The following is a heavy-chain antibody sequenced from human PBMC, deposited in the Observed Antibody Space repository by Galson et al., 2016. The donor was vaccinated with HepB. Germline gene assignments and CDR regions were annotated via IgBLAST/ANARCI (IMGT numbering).Heavy chain of an antibody. CDR1: GFTFSSYG. V-gene: IGHV3-33*01. J-gene: IGHJ4*02. CDR3: ARAYCTNGTCYTG. CDR2: IWYDGSKK. D-gene: IGHD2-8*01. Sequence: SLRLSCAASGFTFSSYGMHWVRQAPGKGLEWVAVIWYDGSKKYYADSVKGRFTISRDNSKNTLYLQMNSLRAEDTAVYYCARAYCTNGTCYTGWGQGTLVTVSS.